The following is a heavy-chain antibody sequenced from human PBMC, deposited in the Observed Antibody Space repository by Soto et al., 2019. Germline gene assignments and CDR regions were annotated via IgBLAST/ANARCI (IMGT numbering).Heavy chain of an antibody. V-gene: IGHV4-34*01. D-gene: IGHD3-10*01. CDR1: GGSFSGYY. Sequence: QVQLQQWGAGLLKPSETLSLTCAVYGGSFSGYYWSWIRQTPGKGLEWIGEINDSGSTNHNPSLKSRVTILVNTPKTQFSLKLSLVPAADTAVYYCARGLVVWFGELSRRGGYYYYMDVWGKGTTVTVSS. CDR2: INDSGST. CDR3: ARGLVVWFGELSRRGGYYYYMDV. J-gene: IGHJ6*03.